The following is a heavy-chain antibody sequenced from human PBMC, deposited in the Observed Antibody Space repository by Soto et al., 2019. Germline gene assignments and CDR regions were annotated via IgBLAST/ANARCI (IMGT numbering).Heavy chain of an antibody. CDR3: AYGSSSAWIDK. J-gene: IGHJ4*02. CDR1: CDSIMGYHYY. V-gene: IGHV4-39*01. Sequence: KPSETLSLTCSFSCDSIMGYHYYWGWIRQAPGKGLEWVGSVYFSGGNSYYNPSLKSRVTISVDTSYNKFFLRLNSVTAADTAVYFCAYGSSSAWIDKWGQGTLVTVSS. CDR2: VYFSGGNS. D-gene: IGHD6-25*01.